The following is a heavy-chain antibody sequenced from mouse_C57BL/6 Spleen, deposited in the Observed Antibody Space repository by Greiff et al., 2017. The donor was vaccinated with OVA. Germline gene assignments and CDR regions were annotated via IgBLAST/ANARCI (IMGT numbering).Heavy chain of an antibody. CDR2: INPSNGGT. CDR1: GYTFTSYW. J-gene: IGHJ3*01. Sequence: QVQLKQPGTELVKPGASVKLSCKASGYTFTSYWMHWVKQRPGQGLEWIGNINPSNGGTNYNEKFKSKATLTVDKSSRTAYMQLSSLTSEDSAVYYCARSMVTTRDWFAYWGQGTLVTVSA. V-gene: IGHV1-53*01. CDR3: ARSMVTTRDWFAY. D-gene: IGHD2-2*01.